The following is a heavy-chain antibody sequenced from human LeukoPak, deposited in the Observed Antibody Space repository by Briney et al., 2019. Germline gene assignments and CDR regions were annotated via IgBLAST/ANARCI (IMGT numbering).Heavy chain of an antibody. CDR2: LSDSGGKT. Sequence: PGGSLRLSCAASGFVFSSYAMSWVRQAPGKGLEWVSTLSDSGGKTYYADSVKGRFTISRDNSKNTLYLQMNSLRAEDTAVYYCAKVGLRLGGDYWGHGTLVTVSS. CDR3: AKVGLRLGGDY. V-gene: IGHV3-23*01. J-gene: IGHJ4*01. D-gene: IGHD4-17*01. CDR1: GFVFSSYA.